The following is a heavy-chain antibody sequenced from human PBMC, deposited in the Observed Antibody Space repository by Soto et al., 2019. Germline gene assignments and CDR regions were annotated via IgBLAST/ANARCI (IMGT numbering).Heavy chain of an antibody. CDR2: IYWDDDK. D-gene: IGHD6-13*01. J-gene: IGHJ4*02. V-gene: IGHV2-5*02. Sequence: QITLKESGPSLVNPTQSLTLTCSFSGFSLTTTEVAVGWIRQPPGKALEWLALIYWDDDKRYSPSLKSSLTITXGXPQNPVDLTTTNVHPEDTATYFCARSGPIATVAFAYWGQGILVTVSS. CDR1: GFSLTTTEVA. CDR3: ARSGPIATVAFAY.